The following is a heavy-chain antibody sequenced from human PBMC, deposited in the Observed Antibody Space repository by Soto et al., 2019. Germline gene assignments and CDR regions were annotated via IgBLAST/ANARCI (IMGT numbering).Heavy chain of an antibody. CDR3: ARDSYYDFWSGYNTYYYYYGMDA. CDR2: IIPIFGTA. D-gene: IGHD3-3*01. J-gene: IGHJ6*02. CDR1: GGTFSSYA. Sequence: SVKVSCKASGGTFSSYAISWVRQAPGQGLEWMGGIIPIFGTANYAQKFQGRVTITADESTSTAYMELSSLRSEDTAVYYCARDSYYDFWSGYNTYYYYYGMDAWGQ. V-gene: IGHV1-69*13.